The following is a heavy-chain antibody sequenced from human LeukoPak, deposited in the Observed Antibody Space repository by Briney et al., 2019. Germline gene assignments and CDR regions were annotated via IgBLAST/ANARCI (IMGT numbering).Heavy chain of an antibody. V-gene: IGHV3-21*01. D-gene: IGHD2-15*01. CDR2: ISSSSSYS. Sequence: GGSLRLSCAASGFTFSSYGMHWVRQAPGKGLEWVSSISSSSSYSYYADSVKGRFTISRDNAKNSLYLQMNSLRAEDTAVYYCARDGVARGAFDIWGQGTMVTVSS. J-gene: IGHJ3*02. CDR1: GFTFSSYG. CDR3: ARDGVARGAFDI.